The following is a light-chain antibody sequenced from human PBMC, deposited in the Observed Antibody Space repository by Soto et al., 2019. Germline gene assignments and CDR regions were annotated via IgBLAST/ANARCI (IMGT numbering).Light chain of an antibody. Sequence: EIVMTQSPDTLSVSPGESVTLSCRASLGISINLAWYQQRPGQAPRLLIYGASTRATGVPARFSGSGSGTDFTLTISSLQSENLAVYHCQQYNKWPQTFGQGTKVESK. CDR1: LGISIN. V-gene: IGKV3-15*01. CDR3: QQYNKWPQT. J-gene: IGKJ1*01. CDR2: GAS.